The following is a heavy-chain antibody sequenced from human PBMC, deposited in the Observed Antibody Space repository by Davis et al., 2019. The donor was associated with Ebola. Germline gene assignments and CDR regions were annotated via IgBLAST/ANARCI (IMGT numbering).Heavy chain of an antibody. CDR1: GFTFSNAW. Sequence: PGGSLRLSCAASGFTFSNAWMSWVRQAPGKGLEWVGRIKSKTDGGTTDYAAPVKGRFTISRDDSKNTLYLQMNSLKTEDTAVYYCTTVLPDRYCSGGNCYTKLYYYYGMDVWGQGTTVTVSS. D-gene: IGHD2-15*01. CDR3: TTVLPDRYCSGGNCYTKLYYYYGMDV. J-gene: IGHJ6*02. V-gene: IGHV3-15*01. CDR2: IKSKTDGGTT.